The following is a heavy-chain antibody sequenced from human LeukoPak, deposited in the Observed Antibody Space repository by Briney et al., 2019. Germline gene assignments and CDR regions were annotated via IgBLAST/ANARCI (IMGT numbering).Heavy chain of an antibody. D-gene: IGHD1-1*01. Sequence: PGGSLRLSCAASGFAFSNSWMSWVRQAPGKGLEWVANINHEGGDIHYVDSVKGRFTIPRDNAKDSLYLQMNSLRAEDTAVYYCATYINWVAGDVWGQGTTVTVSS. CDR3: ATYINWVAGDV. CDR1: GFAFSNSW. V-gene: IGHV3-7*01. CDR2: INHEGGDI. J-gene: IGHJ6*02.